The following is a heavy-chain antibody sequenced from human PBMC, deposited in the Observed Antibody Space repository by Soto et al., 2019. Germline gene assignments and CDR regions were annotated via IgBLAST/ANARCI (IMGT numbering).Heavy chain of an antibody. D-gene: IGHD3-22*01. CDR3: ARGSVDTVDSSGFYEY. CDR1: GGSFSAYY. CDR2: INHSGGT. V-gene: IGHV4-34*01. Sequence: WETLSLTCAEYGGSFSAYYWSWVREPPVNRLEWIGEINHSGGTSYNPSLKSRVTISVDTSKSQFSLKLTSVTAADRAVYYCARGSVDTVDSSGFYEYWGQRTPVTVS. J-gene: IGHJ4*02.